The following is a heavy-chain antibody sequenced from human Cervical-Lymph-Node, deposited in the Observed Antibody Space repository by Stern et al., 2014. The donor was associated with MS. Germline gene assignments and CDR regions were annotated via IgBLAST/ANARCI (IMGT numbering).Heavy chain of an antibody. CDR3: ARSPTSSSTWSYYFDF. V-gene: IGHV4-4*08. J-gene: IGHJ4*02. Sequence: VQLVESGPGLVKPSETLSLTCTVSGDSISINNWNWIRQTPGKGLEWIGYVYKGGFINYNPSLKSRVAISPGSANPFSLKLSSLTAADTAVYYCARSPTSSSTWSYYFDFWGQGTLVTVSS. D-gene: IGHD6-13*01. CDR2: VYKGGFI. CDR1: GDSISINN.